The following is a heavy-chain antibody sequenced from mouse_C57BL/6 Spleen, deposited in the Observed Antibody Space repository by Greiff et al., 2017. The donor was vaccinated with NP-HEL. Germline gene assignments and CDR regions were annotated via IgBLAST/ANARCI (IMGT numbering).Heavy chain of an antibody. V-gene: IGHV1-55*01. CDR3: ARRSNFLDD. J-gene: IGHJ2*01. D-gene: IGHD5-1*01. CDR2: IYPGSGST. Sequence: VQLQQPGAELVKPGASVKMSCKASGYTFTSYWITWVKQRPGQGLEWIGDIYPGSGSTNYNEKFKSKATLTVDTSSSTAYMQLSSRTSEDTAVYYCARRSNFLDDWGKGTTLTVSS. CDR1: GYTFTSYW.